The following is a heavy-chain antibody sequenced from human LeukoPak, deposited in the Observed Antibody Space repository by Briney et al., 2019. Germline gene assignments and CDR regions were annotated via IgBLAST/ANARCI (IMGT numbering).Heavy chain of an antibody. D-gene: IGHD1-7*01. V-gene: IGHV3-33*01. J-gene: IGHJ5*02. CDR2: IWYDASNK. CDR3: VRGVGVSRFNYLDP. Sequence: GGSLRLSCAASGFTFSSFGMHWVRQAPGKGLEWVAVIWYDASNKYYADSVKGRFTISRDNSKNTLYLHMNSLRDDDTAVYYCVRGVGVSRFNYLDPWGQGALVIVSS. CDR1: GFTFSSFG.